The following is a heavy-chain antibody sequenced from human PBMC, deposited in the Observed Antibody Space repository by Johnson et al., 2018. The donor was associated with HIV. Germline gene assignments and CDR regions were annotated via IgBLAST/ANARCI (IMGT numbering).Heavy chain of an antibody. CDR2: IYSGGST. J-gene: IGHJ3*02. CDR1: GFAINTYF. V-gene: IGHV3-66*01. CDR3: ARDQTALCRGVIITGAFDI. Sequence: VQLLESGGALVPPGGSLRLSCAASGFAINTYFMIWVRQAPGKGLEWVSVIYSGGSTYYADSVKGRLTISRDNSKNTLYLQMNSLRAEDTAVYYCARDQTALCRGVIITGAFDIWGQGTMVTVSS. D-gene: IGHD3-10*01.